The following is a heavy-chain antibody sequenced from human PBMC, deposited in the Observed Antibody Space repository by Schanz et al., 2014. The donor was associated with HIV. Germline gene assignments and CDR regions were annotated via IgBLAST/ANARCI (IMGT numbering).Heavy chain of an antibody. J-gene: IGHJ6*02. D-gene: IGHD3-3*01. V-gene: IGHV1-2*02. CDR2: INPNSGGT. Sequence: QVQLVQSGAEVKKPGASVKVSCKASGHTSTNYGITWVRQAPGQGLEWMGWINPNSGGTNYAQKFQGRVTMTRDTSISTGYMELRRLRSDDTAVYYCARGECDFWSGYCPHFHYFDLDVWGPGTSVTVSS. CDR1: GHTSTNYG. CDR3: ARGECDFWSGYCPHFHYFDLDV.